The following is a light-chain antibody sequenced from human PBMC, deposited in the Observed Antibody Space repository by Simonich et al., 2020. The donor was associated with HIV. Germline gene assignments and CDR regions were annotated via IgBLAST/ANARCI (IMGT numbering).Light chain of an antibody. J-gene: IGKJ4*01. V-gene: IGKV1-33*01. CDR3: QQYHNVPLT. CDR2: DAS. Sequence: DIQMTQSPSSLSASVGDRVTITCQASQDIANSLNWYQQKPGKAPKRLIFDASKLETVVPTRFSGSASGTDFTFAISSLQPEDIATYFCQQYHNVPLTFAGGTKVEIK. CDR1: QDIANS.